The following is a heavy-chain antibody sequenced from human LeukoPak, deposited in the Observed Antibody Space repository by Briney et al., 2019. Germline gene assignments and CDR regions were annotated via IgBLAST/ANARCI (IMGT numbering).Heavy chain of an antibody. Sequence: SETLSLTCTVSGGSISSSSYYWGWIRQPPGKGLEWIGSIYYSGSTYYNPSLKSRVTISVDTSKNQFSLKLSSVTAADTAVYYCVRDLMYYDYVWGSYRYDYWGQGTLVTVSS. CDR2: IYYSGST. V-gene: IGHV4-39*07. CDR3: VRDLMYYDYVWGSYRYDY. D-gene: IGHD3-16*02. CDR1: GGSISSSSYY. J-gene: IGHJ4*02.